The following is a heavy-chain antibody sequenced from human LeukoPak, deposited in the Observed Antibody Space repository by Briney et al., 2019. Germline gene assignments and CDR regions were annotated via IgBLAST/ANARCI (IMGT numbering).Heavy chain of an antibody. Sequence: SETLSLTCAVYGGSFSGYYWSWIRQPPGKGLEWIGEINHSGSTNYNPSLKSRVTISVDMSKNQFSLKLSFVTAADTAVYYCARLGCSSTSCLDYYYYYYMDVWGKGTTVTVSS. J-gene: IGHJ6*03. CDR3: ARLGCSSTSCLDYYYYYYMDV. CDR2: INHSGST. V-gene: IGHV4-34*01. CDR1: GGSFSGYY. D-gene: IGHD2-2*01.